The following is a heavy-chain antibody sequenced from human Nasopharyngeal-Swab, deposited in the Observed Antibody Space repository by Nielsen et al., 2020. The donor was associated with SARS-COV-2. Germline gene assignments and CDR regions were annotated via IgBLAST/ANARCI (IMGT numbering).Heavy chain of an antibody. D-gene: IGHD5-12*01. CDR3: ARGGYSGYFDY. CDR2: IYYSGST. CDR1: GGPISSSSYY. V-gene: IGHV4-39*01. Sequence: SETLSLTCTVSGGPISSSSYYWGWIRQPPGKGLEWIGSIYYSGSTYYNPSLKSRVTISVDTSKNQFSLKLSSVTAADTAVYYCARGGYSGYFDYWGQGTLVTVSS. J-gene: IGHJ4*02.